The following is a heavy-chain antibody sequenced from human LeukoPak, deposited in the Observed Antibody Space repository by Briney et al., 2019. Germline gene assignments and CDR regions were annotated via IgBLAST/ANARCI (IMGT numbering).Heavy chain of an antibody. CDR3: ARGRIYYDFWSGYANWFDP. CDR2: INHSGST. J-gene: IGHJ5*02. D-gene: IGHD3-3*01. Sequence: PSETLSLTCAVYGGSFSGYYWSWIRQPPGKGLEWIGEINHSGSTNYNPSLKSRVTISVDTSKNQFSLKLSSVTAADTAVYYCARGRIYYDFWSGYANWFDPWGQGTLVTVSS. V-gene: IGHV4-34*01. CDR1: GGSFSGYY.